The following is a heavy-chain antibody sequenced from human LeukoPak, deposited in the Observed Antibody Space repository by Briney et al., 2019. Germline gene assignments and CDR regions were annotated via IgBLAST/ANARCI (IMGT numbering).Heavy chain of an antibody. CDR1: GFTFSSYS. CDR3: ATFAASDAFDI. V-gene: IGHV3-21*01. CDR2: ISSSSSYI. D-gene: IGHD3-16*01. J-gene: IGHJ3*02. Sequence: PGGSLRLSCAASGFTFSSYSMNWVRQAPGKGLEWVSSISSSSSYIYYADSVKGRFTISRDNAKNSLYLQMNSLRAEDTAVYHCATFAASDAFDIWGQGTMVTVSP.